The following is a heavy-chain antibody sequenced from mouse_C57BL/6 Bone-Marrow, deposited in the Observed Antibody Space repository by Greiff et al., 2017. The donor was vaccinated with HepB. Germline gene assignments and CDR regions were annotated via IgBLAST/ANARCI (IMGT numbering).Heavy chain of an antibody. J-gene: IGHJ2*01. V-gene: IGHV1-82*01. CDR2: IYPGDGDT. D-gene: IGHD1-1*01. CDR3: ARCHYGSSYV. CDR1: GYAFSSSW. Sequence: QVQLQQSGPELVKPGASVKISCKASGYAFSSSWMNWVKQRPGKGLEWIGRIYPGDGDTNYNEKFKGKATLTADKSSSTAYMQLSSLTSEDSAVYFCARCHYGSSYVWGQGTTLTVSS.